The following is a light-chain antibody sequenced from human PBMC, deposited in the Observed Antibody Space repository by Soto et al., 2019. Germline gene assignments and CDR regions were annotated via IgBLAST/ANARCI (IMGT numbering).Light chain of an antibody. V-gene: IGLV3-21*04. J-gene: IGLJ2*01. CDR1: NIGSKS. Sequence: SYELTQPPSVSVDPGETARIPCGANNIGSKSVHWYQQKPGQAPVLIIYYDSDRPSGIPERFSASNSGNTATLTISRVEAGDEADYLCQVWDSREVFGGGTKLTVL. CDR2: YDS. CDR3: QVWDSREV.